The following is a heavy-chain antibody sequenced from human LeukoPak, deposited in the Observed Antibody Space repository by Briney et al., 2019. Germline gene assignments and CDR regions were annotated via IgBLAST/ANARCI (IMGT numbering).Heavy chain of an antibody. CDR2: IYYSGST. V-gene: IGHV4-39*07. J-gene: IGHJ4*02. CDR3: ARAHPAYNWNDY. D-gene: IGHD1-1*01. CDR1: GGSISSSSYY. Sequence: PSETLSLTCTVSGGSISSSSYYWGWIRQPPGKGLEWIGSIYYSGSTYYNPSLKSRVTISVDTSKNQFSLKLSSVTAADTAVYYCARAHPAYNWNDYWGQGTLVTVSS.